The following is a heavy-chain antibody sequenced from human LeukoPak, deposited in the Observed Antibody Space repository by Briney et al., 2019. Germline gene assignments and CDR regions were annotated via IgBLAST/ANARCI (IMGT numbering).Heavy chain of an antibody. CDR1: GFTFSSYA. J-gene: IGHJ4*02. V-gene: IGHV3-23*01. D-gene: IGHD4-17*01. Sequence: PGGSLRLSCAASGFTFSSYAMSWVRQAPGKGLEWVSAISGSGGSTYYADSVKGRFTMSRDNSKNTLYLQMNSLRAEDTAVYYCAKDPSIYGVYVWEWDYWGQGTLVTVSS. CDR2: ISGSGGST. CDR3: AKDPSIYGVYVWEWDY.